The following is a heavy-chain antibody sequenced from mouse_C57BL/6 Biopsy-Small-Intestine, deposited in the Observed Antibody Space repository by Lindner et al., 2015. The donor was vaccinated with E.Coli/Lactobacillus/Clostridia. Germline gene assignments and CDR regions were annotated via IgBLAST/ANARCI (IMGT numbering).Heavy chain of an antibody. CDR3: ARYTNWDEAMDY. D-gene: IGHD4-1*02. J-gene: IGHJ4*01. CDR1: GYTFTGYW. V-gene: IGHV1-9*01. Sequence: VQLQESGAELMKPGASVKLSCKATGYTFTGYWTEWVKQRPGHGLEWIGEILPGSGSTNYNEKFKGRATITADTSSNTVHMQLSSLTTDDSAVYYCARYTNWDEAMDYWGQGTSVTVSS. CDR2: ILPGSGST.